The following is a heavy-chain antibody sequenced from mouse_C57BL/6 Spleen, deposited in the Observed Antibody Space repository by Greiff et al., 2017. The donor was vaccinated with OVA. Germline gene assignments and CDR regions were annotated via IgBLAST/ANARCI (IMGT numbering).Heavy chain of an antibody. Sequence: EVHLVESEGGLVQPGRSMKLSCTASGFTFSDYYMAWVRQVPEKGLEWVANINYDGSSTYYLDSLKSRFIISRDNAKNILYLQMSSLKSEDTATYYCAREGYFYFDYWGQGTTLTVSS. CDR1: GFTFSDYY. CDR2: INYDGSST. CDR3: AREGYFYFDY. V-gene: IGHV5-16*01. J-gene: IGHJ2*01. D-gene: IGHD2-14*01.